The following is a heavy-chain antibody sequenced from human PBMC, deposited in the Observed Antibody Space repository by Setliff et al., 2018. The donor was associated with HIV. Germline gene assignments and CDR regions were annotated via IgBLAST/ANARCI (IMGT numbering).Heavy chain of an antibody. CDR1: GDSIVSGDSTSSHH. CDR3: VVYFGGNGGRGL. D-gene: IGHD2-15*01. V-gene: IGHV4-59*11. CDR2: TPYSGST. J-gene: IGHJ4*02. Sequence: SETLSLTCRFSGDSIVSGDSTSSHHCSWIRQPPGRGLEWIGTTPYSGSTNYNPSLRSRVTISLDTSTNQFSLRLNSVTAADTAHYFCVVYFGGNGGRGLWGQGTLVTVSS.